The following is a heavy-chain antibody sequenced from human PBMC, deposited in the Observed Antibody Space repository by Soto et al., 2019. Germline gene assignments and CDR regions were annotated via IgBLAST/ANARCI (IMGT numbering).Heavy chain of an antibody. V-gene: IGHV3-30-3*01. J-gene: IGHJ4*02. CDR2: ISYDGSNK. D-gene: IGHD2-2*01. Sequence: QVQLVESGGGVVQPGRSLRLSCAASGFTFSSYAMHWVRQAPGKGLEWVAVISYDGSNKYYADSVKGRFTISRDNSKNTLYLQMSSLRAEDTAVYYCARVGRKCSSTSCYLDYWGQGTLVTVSS. CDR3: ARVGRKCSSTSCYLDY. CDR1: GFTFSSYA.